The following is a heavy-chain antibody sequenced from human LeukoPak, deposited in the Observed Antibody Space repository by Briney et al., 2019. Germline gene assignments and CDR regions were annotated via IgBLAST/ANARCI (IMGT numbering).Heavy chain of an antibody. CDR2: IYYSGST. J-gene: IGHJ4*02. D-gene: IGHD3-22*01. V-gene: IGHV4-39*01. Sequence: SETLSLTCTVSGGSISSSSYYWGWIRQPPGKGLEWIGSIYYSGSTYYNPSLKSRVTISVDTSKNQFSLKLSSVTAADTAVYYCAGEEYYYDSSGYSDYWGQGTLVTVSS. CDR1: GGSISSSSYY. CDR3: AGEEYYYDSSGYSDY.